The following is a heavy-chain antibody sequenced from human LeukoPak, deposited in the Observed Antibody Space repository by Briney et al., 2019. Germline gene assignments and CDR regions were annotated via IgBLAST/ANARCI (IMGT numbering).Heavy chain of an antibody. CDR1: GYTFTDYW. CDR3: ARGIEMTTITPLGH. J-gene: IGHJ5*02. CDR2: LYPGDSDI. Sequence: HGESLKISCKAPGYTFTDYWIGWVRQMPGKGLEWVGILYPGDSDIRYSPSFQGQVTISGDKSINTAYLHWSSLKASDSGMYYCARGIEMTTITPLGHWGQGTLVTVSS. D-gene: IGHD5-24*01. V-gene: IGHV5-51*01.